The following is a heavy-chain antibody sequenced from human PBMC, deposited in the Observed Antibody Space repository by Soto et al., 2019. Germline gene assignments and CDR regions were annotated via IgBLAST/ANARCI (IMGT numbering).Heavy chain of an antibody. Sequence: GASVKVSCKASGYTFTSYYMHWVRQAPGQGLEWMGWISGGNGNTYCSQHFQGRVTITRDTSASTAYMELSSLRSEDTAVYYCLSSGSASFDYWGQGTLVTVSS. CDR1: GYTFTSYY. CDR3: LSSGSASFDY. V-gene: IGHV1-3*01. D-gene: IGHD1-26*01. J-gene: IGHJ4*02. CDR2: ISGGNGNT.